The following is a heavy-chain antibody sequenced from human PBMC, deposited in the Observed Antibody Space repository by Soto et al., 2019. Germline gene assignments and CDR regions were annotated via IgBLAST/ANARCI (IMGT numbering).Heavy chain of an antibody. D-gene: IGHD3-22*01. V-gene: IGHV1-8*02. J-gene: IGHJ4*02. CDR2: MNPNSGNT. Sequence: ASVKVSCKASGGTFSSYAISWVRQAPGQGLEWMGWMNPNSGNTGYAQKFQGRVTMTRNTSISTAYMELSSLRSEDTAVYYCARGGYFDSSNYLAYWGLGTLVTVSS. CDR3: ARGGYFDSSNYLAY. CDR1: GGTFSSYA.